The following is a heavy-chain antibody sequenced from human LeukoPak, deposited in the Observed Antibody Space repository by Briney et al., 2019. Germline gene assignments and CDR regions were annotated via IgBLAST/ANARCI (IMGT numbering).Heavy chain of an antibody. V-gene: IGHV4-59*08. CDR3: ARTDYSDPPRYYYMDV. CDR1: GGSISTNY. J-gene: IGHJ6*03. CDR2: IFYSGST. D-gene: IGHD4-17*01. Sequence: SETLSLTCTVSGGSISTNYWSWLRQPPGKGLEGIGYIFYSGSTSYNPSLRSRVTISVDTSKNHFSLKVSSVNDADTAVYYCARTDYSDPPRYYYMDVWGKGTTVTVSS.